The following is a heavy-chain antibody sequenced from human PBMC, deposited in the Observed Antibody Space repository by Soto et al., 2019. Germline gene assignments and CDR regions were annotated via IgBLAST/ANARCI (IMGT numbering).Heavy chain of an antibody. V-gene: IGHV5-51*01. CDR1: GYSFTSYW. D-gene: IGHD4-17*01. J-gene: IGHJ4*02. Sequence: GESLKISCKGSGYSFTSYWIAWVRQMPGKGLEWMGIVYPGDSDTRYSPSFQGQVTMSADKSISTAYLQWSSLRASDTAIYYCARRNGDYLVDYWGQGALVTVSS. CDR3: ARRNGDYLVDY. CDR2: VYPGDSDT.